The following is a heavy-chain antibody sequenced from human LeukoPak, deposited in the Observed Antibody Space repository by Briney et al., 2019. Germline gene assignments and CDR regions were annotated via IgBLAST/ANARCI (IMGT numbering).Heavy chain of an antibody. Sequence: GESLKISCKGSGYTFTTYCIGWVRQMPGKGLEWMGMIYPGDSDTRYSPSFQGQVTLSADKSLSTAYLQWSSLKASDTAIYYCARHLFPDYGDYADYWGQGTLVTVSS. CDR3: ARHLFPDYGDYADY. CDR1: GYTFTTYC. V-gene: IGHV5-51*01. D-gene: IGHD4-17*01. CDR2: IYPGDSDT. J-gene: IGHJ4*02.